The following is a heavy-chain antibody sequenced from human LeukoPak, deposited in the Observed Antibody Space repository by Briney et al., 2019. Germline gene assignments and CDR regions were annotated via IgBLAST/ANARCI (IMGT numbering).Heavy chain of an antibody. CDR3: AKDGGHSSVLYYFES. J-gene: IGHJ4*02. CDR1: GFIFDDYA. D-gene: IGHD6-19*01. CDR2: ISWKSDSM. V-gene: IGHV3-9*01. Sequence: PGGSLRLSCEASGFIFDDYAMHWVRQVPGKGLEWVSGISWKSDSMRYADSVKGRFTVSRDNAKNSLYLEMNSLSPEDTAFYYCAKDGGHSSVLYYFESWGQGTLVTVSS.